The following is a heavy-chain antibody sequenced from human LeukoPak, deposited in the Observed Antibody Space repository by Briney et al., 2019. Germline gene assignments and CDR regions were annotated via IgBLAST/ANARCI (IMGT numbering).Heavy chain of an antibody. D-gene: IGHD5-18*01. CDR2: ISGSGGST. V-gene: IGHV3-23*01. CDR1: GFTFSSDA. CDR3: ARGARSGYTYGYAFEY. Sequence: GGSLRLSCAASGFTFSSDAMSWVRQAPGKGLEWVSAISGSGGSTYYADSVKGRFTISRDNSKNTLYLQMNNLRAEDTAVYYCARGARSGYTYGYAFEYWGQGTLVTVSS. J-gene: IGHJ4*02.